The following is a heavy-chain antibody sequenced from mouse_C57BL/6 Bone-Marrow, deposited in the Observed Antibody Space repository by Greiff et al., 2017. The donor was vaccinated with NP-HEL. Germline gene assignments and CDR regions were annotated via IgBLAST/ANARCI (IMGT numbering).Heavy chain of an antibody. CDR1: GYTFTSYW. CDR2: IDPNSGGT. J-gene: IGHJ1*03. Sequence: QVHVKQPGAELVKPGASVKLSCKASGYTFTSYWMHWVKQRPGRGLEWIGRIDPNSGGTKYNEKFKSKATLTVDKPSSTAYMQLSRLTSEDSAVYYCASGLLLLWYFDVWGTGTTVTVSS. V-gene: IGHV1-72*01. CDR3: ASGLLLLWYFDV. D-gene: IGHD1-1*01.